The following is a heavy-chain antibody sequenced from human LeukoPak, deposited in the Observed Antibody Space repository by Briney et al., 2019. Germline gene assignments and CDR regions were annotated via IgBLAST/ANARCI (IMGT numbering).Heavy chain of an antibody. Sequence: PGGPLRLSCAASGFTFSSYEMNWVRQAPGKGLEWVSYISSSGSTIYYADSVKGRFTIYRDNAKNSLYLQMNSLRAEDTAVYYCARAGYYFDYWGQGTLVTVSS. CDR1: GFTFSSYE. V-gene: IGHV3-48*03. CDR2: ISSSGSTI. J-gene: IGHJ4*02. D-gene: IGHD3-10*01. CDR3: ARAGYYFDY.